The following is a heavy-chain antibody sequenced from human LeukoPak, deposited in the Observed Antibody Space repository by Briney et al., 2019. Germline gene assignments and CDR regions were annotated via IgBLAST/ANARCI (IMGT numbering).Heavy chain of an antibody. D-gene: IGHD3-22*01. Sequence: SVKVSCKASGYTFTSYGISWVRQATGQGLEWMGGIIPIFGTANYAQKFQGRVTITADESTSTAYMELSSLRSEDTAVYYCARDPGYPNYYDSSGSPYYYYGMDVWGQGTTVTVSS. V-gene: IGHV1-69*13. CDR2: IIPIFGTA. J-gene: IGHJ6*02. CDR3: ARDPGYPNYYDSSGSPYYYYGMDV. CDR1: GYTFTSYG.